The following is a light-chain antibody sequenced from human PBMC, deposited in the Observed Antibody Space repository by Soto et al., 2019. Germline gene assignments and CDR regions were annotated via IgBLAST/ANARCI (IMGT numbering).Light chain of an antibody. Sequence: IVLTQSPGTLSLSPVERTTLSCRASQSISRYLAWYQQKPGQGPRLLIYGASSRATGTPDRFSGSGSGTDFTLTINRLEPEDFALYYCQQYGSSLTFGGGTKVDIK. CDR3: QQYGSSLT. CDR2: GAS. CDR1: QSISRY. J-gene: IGKJ4*01. V-gene: IGKV3-20*01.